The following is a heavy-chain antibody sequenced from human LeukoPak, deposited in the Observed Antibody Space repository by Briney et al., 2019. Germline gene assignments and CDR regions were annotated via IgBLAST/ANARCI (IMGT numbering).Heavy chain of an antibody. CDR2: IYYSGST. CDR1: GGSISSYY. V-gene: IGHV4-59*01. J-gene: IGHJ5*02. Sequence: SETLSLTCTVSGGSISSYYWSWIRQPPGKGLEWIGYIYYSGSTNYNPSLKSRVTISVDTSKNQFSLKLSSVTAADTAVYYCARTEVYYDSRGWFDPWGQGTLVTVSS. D-gene: IGHD3-22*01. CDR3: ARTEVYYDSRGWFDP.